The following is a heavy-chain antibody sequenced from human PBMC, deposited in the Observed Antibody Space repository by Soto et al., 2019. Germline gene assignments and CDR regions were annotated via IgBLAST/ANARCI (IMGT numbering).Heavy chain of an antibody. Sequence: SVKVSCKSSGGTFSSFINYPINWVRQAPGQGLEWMGGIVPNVGTVNYAQKFRGKVTITADKSTGTAYMELSSLRSEDTALYYCARRDTSGFLRYFDNWGQGTQVTVS. CDR2: IVPNVGTV. D-gene: IGHD3-3*01. J-gene: IGHJ4*02. CDR1: GGTFSSFINYP. V-gene: IGHV1-69*06. CDR3: ARRDTSGFLRYFDN.